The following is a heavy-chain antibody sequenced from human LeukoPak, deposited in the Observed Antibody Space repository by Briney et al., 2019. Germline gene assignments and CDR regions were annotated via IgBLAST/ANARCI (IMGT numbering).Heavy chain of an antibody. D-gene: IGHD2-2*01. CDR2: IYTSGST. CDR3: ALGDCSSTSCYVFDY. J-gene: IGHJ4*02. Sequence: PSETLSLTCTVSGGSISSYYWSWIRQPAGKGLEWIGRIYTSGSTNYNPSLKSRVTMSVDTSKNQFSLKLSSVTAADTAVYFCALGDCSSTSCYVFDYWGQGTLVTVSS. CDR1: GGSISSYY. V-gene: IGHV4-4*07.